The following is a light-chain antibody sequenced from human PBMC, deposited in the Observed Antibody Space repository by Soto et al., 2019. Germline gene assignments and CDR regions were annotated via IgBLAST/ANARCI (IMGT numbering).Light chain of an antibody. J-gene: IGKJ4*01. CDR1: QSVSTY. V-gene: IGKV3-11*01. CDR3: QQRSNWPSLT. CDR2: DAF. Sequence: EIVLTQSPVTLSLSPGERATLSCRASQSVSTYVAWYQQKPGQAPRLLIYDAFNRATGIPARFSGSGSGTDFTLTISSLEPEVFAVYYCQQRSNWPSLTFGGGTKVEIK.